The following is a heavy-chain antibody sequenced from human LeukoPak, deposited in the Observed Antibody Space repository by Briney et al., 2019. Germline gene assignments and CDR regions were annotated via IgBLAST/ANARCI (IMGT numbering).Heavy chain of an antibody. CDR2: IKQDGSEK. Sequence: GGSLRLSCAASGFTFSSYWMSWVRQAPGKGLEWVANIKQDGSEKYYVDSVKGRFTISRDNAKNSLYLQMNSLRAEDTAVYYCARDVLRFGELLPGYWGQGTLVTVSS. CDR3: ARDVLRFGELLPGY. D-gene: IGHD3-10*01. CDR1: GFTFSSYW. V-gene: IGHV3-7*01. J-gene: IGHJ4*02.